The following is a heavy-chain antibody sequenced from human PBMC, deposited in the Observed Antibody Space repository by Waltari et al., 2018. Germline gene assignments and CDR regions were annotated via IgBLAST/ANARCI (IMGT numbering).Heavy chain of an antibody. CDR1: GFTFSSYA. V-gene: IGHV3-30-3*01. D-gene: IGHD5-18*01. CDR3: ARAEAMGD. J-gene: IGHJ4*02. CDR2: ISYDGSNK. Sequence: QVQLVESRGGVVQPGRSLRLSCAASGFTFSSYAMHWVRQAPGKGLEWVAVISYDGSNKYHADSVKGRFTISRDNSKNTLYLQMNSLRAEDTAVYYCARAEAMGDWGQGTLVTVSS.